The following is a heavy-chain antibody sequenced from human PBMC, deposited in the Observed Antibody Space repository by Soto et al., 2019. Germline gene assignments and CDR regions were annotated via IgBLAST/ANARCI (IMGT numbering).Heavy chain of an antibody. CDR3: ARDNIVRGLFDY. J-gene: IGHJ4*02. V-gene: IGHV4-30-4*01. D-gene: IGHD3-10*01. CDR1: GGSISSDDSY. Sequence: QVQLQESGPGLVKPSQTLSLTCTVSGGSISSDDSYWSWIRQPPGKGLEWIGYTYHSGSTDYNPSLTSRVTILVDTSKNQYSLKLSAVTAVDSAVYYCARDNIVRGLFDYWGQGTLVTVSS. CDR2: TYHSGST.